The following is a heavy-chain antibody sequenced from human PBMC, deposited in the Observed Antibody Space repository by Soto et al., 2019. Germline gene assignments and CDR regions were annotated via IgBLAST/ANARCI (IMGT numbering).Heavy chain of an antibody. Sequence: ASVKVSCKASGYTFTSYGISWVRQAPAQGLEWMGWISAYKGNTNYAQKLQGRVTMTTDTSTSIAYMELRSLRSDDTAVYYCARCLDIVATNFYYGMDVWGQGTTVTVSS. J-gene: IGHJ6*02. CDR3: ARCLDIVATNFYYGMDV. D-gene: IGHD5-12*01. V-gene: IGHV1-18*01. CDR2: ISAYKGNT. CDR1: GYTFTSYG.